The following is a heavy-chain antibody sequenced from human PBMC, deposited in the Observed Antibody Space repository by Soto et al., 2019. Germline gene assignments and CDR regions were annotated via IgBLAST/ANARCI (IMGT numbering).Heavy chain of an antibody. V-gene: IGHV4-34*01. CDR1: GGSFSGYY. J-gene: IGHJ4*02. Sequence: QVQLQQWGAGLLKPSETLSLTCAVYGGSFSGYYWSWIRQPPGKGLEWIGEINHSGSTNYNPSLKSRVTISVDTSKNQFSLKLSSVTAADTAVYYCARGQRGDYVWGSYRKTPYFDYWGQGTLVTVSS. CDR3: ARGQRGDYVWGSYRKTPYFDY. CDR2: INHSGST. D-gene: IGHD3-16*02.